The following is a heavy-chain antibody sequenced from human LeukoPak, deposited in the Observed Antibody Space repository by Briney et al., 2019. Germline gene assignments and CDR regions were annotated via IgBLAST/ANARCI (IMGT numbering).Heavy chain of an antibody. Sequence: SETLSLTCTVSGGSISTYYWSWIRQPPGKGLQWIGYIYYRGSTNYNPSLTSRVTISVDTSKNQFSLKLSSVTAADTAVYYCARGGYTTGGYWYLDLWGRGTLVTVSS. CDR1: GGSISTYY. CDR2: IYYRGST. D-gene: IGHD4-17*01. V-gene: IGHV4-59*01. J-gene: IGHJ2*01. CDR3: ARGGYTTGGYWYLDL.